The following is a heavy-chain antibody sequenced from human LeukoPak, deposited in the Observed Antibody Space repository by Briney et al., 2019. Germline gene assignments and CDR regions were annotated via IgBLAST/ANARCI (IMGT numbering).Heavy chain of an antibody. CDR1: GFTFSSYS. D-gene: IGHD6-19*01. V-gene: IGHV3-21*04. Sequence: GGSLRLSCSASGFTFSSYSMNWVRQAPGKGLEWVSSISSSSSYIYYADSVKGRFTISRDNAKNSLYLQMNSLRAEDTAVYYCAKDAGLAVAARRRGYWGQGTLVTVSS. CDR3: AKDAGLAVAARRRGY. CDR2: ISSSSSYI. J-gene: IGHJ4*02.